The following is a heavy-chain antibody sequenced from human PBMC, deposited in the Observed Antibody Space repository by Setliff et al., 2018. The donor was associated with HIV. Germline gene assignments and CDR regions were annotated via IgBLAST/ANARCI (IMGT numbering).Heavy chain of an antibody. D-gene: IGHD5-18*01. J-gene: IGHJ4*02. CDR2: IYWDDEK. CDR3: VHRNPAGVTDF. Sequence: GSGPTLVNPTQTLTLTCTFSGFSLTASGVGVGWVRQPPGKALEWLGIIYWDDEKRYNPSLKSRLTITKDISKKQVVLTMTNMDPVDTATYFCVHRNPAGVTDFWGQGTLVTVSS. V-gene: IGHV2-5*02. CDR1: GFSLTASGVG.